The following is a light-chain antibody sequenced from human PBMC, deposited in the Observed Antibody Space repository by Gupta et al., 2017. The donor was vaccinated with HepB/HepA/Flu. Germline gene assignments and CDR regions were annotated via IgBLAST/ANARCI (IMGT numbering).Light chain of an antibody. Sequence: ILLTQSPGTLSLSPRERATLSCRASQSVSSSYLAWYQQKPGQAPRLLIYGASSRATGIPDRFSGRGSGTDFTLTISRLEPEDFAVYYCQQYGSSPGGFGQGTKVEIK. CDR3: QQYGSSPGG. CDR2: GAS. V-gene: IGKV3-20*01. CDR1: QSVSSSY. J-gene: IGKJ1*01.